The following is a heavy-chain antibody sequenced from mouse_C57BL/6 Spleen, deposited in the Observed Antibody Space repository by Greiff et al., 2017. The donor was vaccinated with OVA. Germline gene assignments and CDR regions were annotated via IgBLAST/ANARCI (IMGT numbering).Heavy chain of an antibody. CDR3: ARSVLDSSGYVWFAY. J-gene: IGHJ3*01. V-gene: IGHV8-12*01. CDR1: GFSLSTSGMG. D-gene: IGHD3-2*02. CDR2: IYWDDDK. Sequence: QVTLKESGPGILQSSQTLSLTCSFSGFSLSTSGMGVSWIRQPSGKGLEWLAHIYWDDDKRYNPSLKSRLTISKDTSRNQVFLKITSVDTADTATYYCARSVLDSSGYVWFAYWGQGTLVTVSA.